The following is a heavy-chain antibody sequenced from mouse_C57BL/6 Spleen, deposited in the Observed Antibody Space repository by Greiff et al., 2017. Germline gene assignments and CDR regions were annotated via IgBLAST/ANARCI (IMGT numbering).Heavy chain of an antibody. J-gene: IGHJ2*01. V-gene: IGHV1-50*01. CDR3: ARHDYDGGY. Sequence: QVQLQQPGAELVKPGASVKLSCKASGYTFTSYWMQWVKQRPGQGLEWIGEIDPSDSYTNYNQKFKGNATLTVDTSSSTAYMQLSSLTSEDSAVYYCARHDYDGGYWGQGTTLTVSS. CDR1: GYTFTSYW. D-gene: IGHD2-4*01. CDR2: IDPSDSYT.